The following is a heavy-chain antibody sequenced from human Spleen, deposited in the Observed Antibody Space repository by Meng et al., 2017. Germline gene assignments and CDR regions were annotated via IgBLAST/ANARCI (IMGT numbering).Heavy chain of an antibody. CDR2: INPKSGDT. J-gene: IGHJ4*02. D-gene: IGHD6-25*01. V-gene: IGHV1-2*06. Sequence: QGQLVQSGSELKKPGASVKVSCKPSGYNFPDYYIHWVRRAPGQGLEWMGRINPKSGDTHYAQKFQARVTMTGDTSISTAYMELSGLRSDDTAMYYCARDEDISAAGKLFGDYWGQGTLVTGSS. CDR3: ARDEDISAAGKLFGDY. CDR1: GYNFPDYY.